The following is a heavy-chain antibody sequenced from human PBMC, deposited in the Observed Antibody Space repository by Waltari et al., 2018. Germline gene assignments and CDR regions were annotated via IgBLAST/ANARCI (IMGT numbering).Heavy chain of an antibody. D-gene: IGHD2-15*01. V-gene: IGHV3-48*03. CDR1: GFSFSSYE. CDR3: VRDGLGSGWTRVDV. J-gene: IGHJ6*02. Sequence: ELQLVESGGGLVQPGGSLRISCVASGFSFSSYEMNLVRQAPGKGLEWSSYISDGDKSISYAEAVKGRFTVSRDNAKNSLHLQMNNLRAEDTATYYCVRDGLGSGWTRVDVWGQGTTVTVSS. CDR2: ISDGDKSI.